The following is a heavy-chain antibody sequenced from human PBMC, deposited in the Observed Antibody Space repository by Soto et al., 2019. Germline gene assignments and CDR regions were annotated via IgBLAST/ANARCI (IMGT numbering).Heavy chain of an antibody. Sequence: EVQLLESGGGLVQPGGSLRLSCAASGFTFTTYAMSWVRQAPGKGLEWIAAIGGSGDTTYYADSVKGRFTISRDNSKSTLFLQMNSLRVDDAAIFYCAKDWAAARGCFDLWGQGTLVTVSS. D-gene: IGHD6-13*01. CDR1: GFTFTTYA. J-gene: IGHJ4*02. V-gene: IGHV3-23*01. CDR3: AKDWAAARGCFDL. CDR2: IGGSGDTT.